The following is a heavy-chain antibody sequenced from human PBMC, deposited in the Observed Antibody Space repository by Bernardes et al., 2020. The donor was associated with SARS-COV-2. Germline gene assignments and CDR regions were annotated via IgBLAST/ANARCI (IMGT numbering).Heavy chain of an antibody. CDR1: GFTFSDYV. D-gene: IGHD1-7*01. J-gene: IGHJ4*02. CDR3: SRGSTNYSFDY. V-gene: IGHV3-74*01. CDR2: ISGDGSGI. Sequence: GGSLRLSCAASGFTFSDYVIHWVRQVPGKGLEWVSRISGDGSGINYADSVRGRFTISRDNARNTLYLQMNSLRPEDTAVYYCSRGSTNYSFDYWCQGTLFTVSS.